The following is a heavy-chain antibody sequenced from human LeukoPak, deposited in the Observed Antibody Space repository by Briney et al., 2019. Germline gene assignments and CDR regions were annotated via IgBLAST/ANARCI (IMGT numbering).Heavy chain of an antibody. Sequence: GGSLRLSCAASGFTFSNYGMSWIRQAPGKGLEWVSTITDSGGRTYYADSVKGRFTISRDNSKNTLYLQMNSLRAEDTAVYYCARDGDTLDYWGQGTLVTVSS. CDR1: GFTFSNYG. CDR3: ARDGDTLDY. V-gene: IGHV3-23*01. D-gene: IGHD4-17*01. J-gene: IGHJ4*02. CDR2: ITDSGGRT.